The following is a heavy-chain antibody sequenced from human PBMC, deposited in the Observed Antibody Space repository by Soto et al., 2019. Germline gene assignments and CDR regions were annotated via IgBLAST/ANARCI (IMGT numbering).Heavy chain of an antibody. Sequence: QVQLQESGPGLVKPSGTLSLTCAVSGGSIRSNNRWSWVRQPPGKGLGWIGEIFHSGSTNYNPSLKTRVTISVDKSKNQFSLKLSPVTAADTAVYYCARVYSGSYSDYWGQGTLVTVSS. CDR2: IFHSGST. CDR1: GGSIRSNNR. J-gene: IGHJ4*02. D-gene: IGHD1-26*01. V-gene: IGHV4-4*02. CDR3: ARVYSGSYSDY.